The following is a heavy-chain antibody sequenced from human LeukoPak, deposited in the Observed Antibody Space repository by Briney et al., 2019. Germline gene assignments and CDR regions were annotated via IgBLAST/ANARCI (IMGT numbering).Heavy chain of an antibody. J-gene: IGHJ3*02. D-gene: IGHD1-26*01. CDR1: GGSISSGGFS. V-gene: IGHV4-30-2*01. CDR3: ARGATGAFDI. CDR2: IYHSGST. Sequence: SETLSLTCAVSGGSISSGGFSWSWIRQPPGKGLERIGYIYHSGSTYYNPSLKSRVTISVDRSKNQFSLKLSSVTAADTAVYYCARGATGAFDIWGQGTMVTVSS.